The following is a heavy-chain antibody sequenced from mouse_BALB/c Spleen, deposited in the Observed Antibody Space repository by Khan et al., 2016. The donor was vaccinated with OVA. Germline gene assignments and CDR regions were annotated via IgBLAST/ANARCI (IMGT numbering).Heavy chain of an antibody. V-gene: IGHV2-9*02. Sequence: QVQLKESGPGLVAPSQSLSITCTVSGFSLTSYGVHWVRQPPGKGLEWLGVIWDGGSTNYNSAFMSRLSINKDNSKSKGFLKMNSLQAADTARYYCARLEDIWGQGTTLTVSS. D-gene: IGHD1-3*01. CDR3: ARLEDI. CDR2: IWDGGST. J-gene: IGHJ2*01. CDR1: GFSLTSYG.